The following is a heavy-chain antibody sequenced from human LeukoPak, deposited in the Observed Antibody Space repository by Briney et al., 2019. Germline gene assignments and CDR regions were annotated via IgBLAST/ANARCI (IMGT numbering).Heavy chain of an antibody. J-gene: IGHJ4*02. Sequence: KPSETLSLTCAVSGGSISSGGYYWGWIRQPPGKGLEWIGSIYYSGSTYYNPSLKSRVTISVDTSKNQFSLKLSSVTAADTAVYYCAVLPPLFCSSTSCLDYWGQGTLVTVSS. CDR3: AVLPPLFCSSTSCLDY. V-gene: IGHV4-39*01. D-gene: IGHD2-2*01. CDR1: GGSISSGGYY. CDR2: IYYSGST.